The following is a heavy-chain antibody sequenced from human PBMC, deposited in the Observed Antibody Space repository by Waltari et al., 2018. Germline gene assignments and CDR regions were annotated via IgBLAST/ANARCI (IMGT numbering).Heavy chain of an antibody. CDR1: GYSFTSYW. CDR3: ARRFPGSYVDY. V-gene: IGHV5-51*01. J-gene: IGHJ4*02. Sequence: EVQLVQSGAEVKKPGESLKISCKGSGYSFTSYWIGWVRQMPGKGLEWRGIIYPRYSATRYSPSFQGQVTFSAEESISTAYLQWSRLKASDTAMYYCARRFPGSYVDYWGQGTLVTVSS. D-gene: IGHD2-15*01. CDR2: IYPRYSAT.